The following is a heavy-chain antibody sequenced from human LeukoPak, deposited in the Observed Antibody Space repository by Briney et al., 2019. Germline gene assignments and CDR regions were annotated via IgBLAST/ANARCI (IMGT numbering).Heavy chain of an antibody. V-gene: IGHV3-33*03. Sequence: GGTLRLSCAASGFTFSSYGLHWVRQAPGKGLEWVAVIWYDGNNKYYVDSVKGRFTISRDNAKNSLYLQMNSLRAEDTAVYYCARLYYYGSGSSFDYWGQGTLVTVSS. J-gene: IGHJ4*02. D-gene: IGHD3-10*01. CDR2: IWYDGNNK. CDR1: GFTFSSYG. CDR3: ARLYYYGSGSSFDY.